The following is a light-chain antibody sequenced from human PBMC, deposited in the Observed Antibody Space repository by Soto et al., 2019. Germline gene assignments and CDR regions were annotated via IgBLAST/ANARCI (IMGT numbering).Light chain of an antibody. V-gene: IGKV3-11*01. CDR1: QSVSSY. J-gene: IGKJ1*01. Sequence: EIVLTQSPATLSLSPGERATLSCRASQSVSSYLAWYQQKPGQAPRLLIYDASNRATGIPARFSGSGSGTDFTLTISSLEPEDFGVYYCQQYSSAPAWTFGQGTKVEI. CDR3: QQYSSAPAWT. CDR2: DAS.